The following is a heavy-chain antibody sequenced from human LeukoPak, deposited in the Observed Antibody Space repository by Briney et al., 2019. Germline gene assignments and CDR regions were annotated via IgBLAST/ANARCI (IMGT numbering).Heavy chain of an antibody. D-gene: IGHD1-26*01. CDR2: IYYSGST. CDR3: ARCGPKMGAHQRYFDY. CDR1: GGSISSGGYY. Sequence: PSETLSLTCTVSGGSISSGGYYWSWIRQHPGKGLEWIGYIYYSGSTYYNPSLKSRVTISVDTSKNQFSLKLSSVTAADTAVYYCARCGPKMGAHQRYFDYWGQGTLVTVSS. J-gene: IGHJ4*02. V-gene: IGHV4-31*03.